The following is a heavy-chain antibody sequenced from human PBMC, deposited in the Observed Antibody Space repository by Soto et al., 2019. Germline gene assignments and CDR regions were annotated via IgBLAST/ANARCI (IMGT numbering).Heavy chain of an antibody. Sequence: QVQLVQSGAEVKNPGASVKISCEASGYTFTSYHVHWVRQAPGQGLEWMGTINPNGGATSYAHNFQGRVTTTRDTSTNTVYMDLTSLRSEDTAMFFCARELTGTAYFDLWGRGTLLTVSS. J-gene: IGHJ2*01. CDR1: GYTFTSYH. V-gene: IGHV1-46*01. D-gene: IGHD1-20*01. CDR3: ARELTGTAYFDL. CDR2: INPNGGAT.